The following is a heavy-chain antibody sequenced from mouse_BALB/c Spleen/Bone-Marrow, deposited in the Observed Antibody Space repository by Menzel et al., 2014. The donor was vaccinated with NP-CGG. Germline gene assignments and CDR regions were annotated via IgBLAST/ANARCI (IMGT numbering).Heavy chain of an antibody. D-gene: IGHD2-2*01. Sequence: VQLQQSGAELVKPGASVKLSRTASGFSIKDTYMHWVKQRPEQGLEWIGRIDPANGNTKYDPKFQGKATITADTSSNTAYLQLSSLTSEDTAVYYCARNYGYGKSFAYWGQGTLVTVSA. J-gene: IGHJ3*01. V-gene: IGHV14-3*02. CDR3: ARNYGYGKSFAY. CDR1: GFSIKDTY. CDR2: IDPANGNT.